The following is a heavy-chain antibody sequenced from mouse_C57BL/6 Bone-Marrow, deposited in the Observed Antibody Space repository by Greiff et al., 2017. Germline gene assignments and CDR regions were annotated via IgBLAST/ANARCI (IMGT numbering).Heavy chain of an antibody. CDR1: GYTFTSYC. CDR2: IYPGSGST. V-gene: IGHV1-55*01. CDR3: AREDYGSRNYFDH. D-gene: IGHD1-1*01. Sequence: QVQLQQPGAELVKPGASVKMSCKASGYTFTSYCITWVKQRPGQGLEWIGDIYPGSGSTNYNEKFKSKATLTVDTSSSTAYMQLSSLTSEDSAVYYCAREDYGSRNYFDHWGQGTTLTVSS. J-gene: IGHJ2*01.